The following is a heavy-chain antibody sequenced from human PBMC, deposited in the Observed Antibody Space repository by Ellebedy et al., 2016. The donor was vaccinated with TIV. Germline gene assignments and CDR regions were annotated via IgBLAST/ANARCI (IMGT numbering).Heavy chain of an antibody. V-gene: IGHV3-23*01. J-gene: IGHJ4*02. CDR1: GFTLSSYA. CDR2: LSGSDGST. Sequence: GGSLRLXCAASGFTLSSYAMSWVRQAPGKGLEWVSTLSGSDGSTWYADSVKGRFTISRDNTKNTLYLQMNSLRAEDTGVYYCARRSSGYCVGVKCTTDFDYWGQGSLVTVSS. D-gene: IGHD2-2*03. CDR3: ARRSSGYCVGVKCTTDFDY.